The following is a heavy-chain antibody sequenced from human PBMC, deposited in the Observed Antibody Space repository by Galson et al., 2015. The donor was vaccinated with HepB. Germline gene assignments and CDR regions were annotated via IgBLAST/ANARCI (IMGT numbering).Heavy chain of an antibody. CDR3: AKGGWPGPREAYYYGMDV. CDR1: GFTFSSYA. D-gene: IGHD5-24*01. J-gene: IGHJ6*02. CDR2: ISGSGGST. V-gene: IGHV3-23*01. Sequence: SLRLSCAASGFTFSSYAMSWVRQAPGKGLEWVSAISGSGGSTYYADSVKGRFTISRDNSKNTLYLQMNSLRAEDTALYYCAKGGWPGPREAYYYGMDVWGQGTTVTVSS.